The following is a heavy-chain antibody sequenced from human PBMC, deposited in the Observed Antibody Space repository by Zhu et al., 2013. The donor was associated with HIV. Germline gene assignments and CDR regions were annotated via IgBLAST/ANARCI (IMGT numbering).Heavy chain of an antibody. J-gene: IGHJ4*02. D-gene: IGHD2-8*02. CDR1: GYTFTGYY. CDR2: INPNSGGT. CDR3: ARDFFYERPGAGYY. Sequence: KKPGASVNASCKASGYTFTGYYMHWVRQAPGQGLEWMGWINPNSGGTNFAQKFQGRLTMTRDTSISTAYMELSRLRFDDMAAYYCARDFFYERPGAGYYWGQGTLVTVSS. V-gene: IGHV1-2*02.